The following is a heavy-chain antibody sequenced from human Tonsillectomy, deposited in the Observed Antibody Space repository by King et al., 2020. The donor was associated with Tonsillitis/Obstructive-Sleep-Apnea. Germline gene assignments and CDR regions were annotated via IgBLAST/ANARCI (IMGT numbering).Heavy chain of an antibody. J-gene: IGHJ4*02. CDR1: GYTFSSYG. CDR2: ISGYNGNT. D-gene: IGHD2-15*01. CDR3: ARTYCRGGSCYFPYYFDY. V-gene: IGHV1-18*01. Sequence: QLVQSGAEVKKPGASVKVSCKASGYTFSSYGISWVRQAPGQGLEWMGWISGYNGNTDYEQKFEGRVSMTTDTSTSTAYMELGSLRSDDTAVYYCARTYCRGGSCYFPYYFDYWGQGTLVTVSS.